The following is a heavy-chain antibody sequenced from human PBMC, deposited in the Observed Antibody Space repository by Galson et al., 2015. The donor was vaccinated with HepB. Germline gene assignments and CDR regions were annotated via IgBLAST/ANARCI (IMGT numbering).Heavy chain of an antibody. J-gene: IGHJ6*02. Sequence: SVKVSCKASGYTFTSYGISWVRQAPGQGLEWMGWISAYNGNTNYAQKLQGRVTMTTDTSTSTAYMELRSLRSDDTAVYYCAREAFHDFWSGYYTDYYYYGMDVWGQGTTVTVSS. D-gene: IGHD3-3*01. CDR3: AREAFHDFWSGYYTDYYYYGMDV. V-gene: IGHV1-18*04. CDR2: ISAYNGNT. CDR1: GYTFTSYG.